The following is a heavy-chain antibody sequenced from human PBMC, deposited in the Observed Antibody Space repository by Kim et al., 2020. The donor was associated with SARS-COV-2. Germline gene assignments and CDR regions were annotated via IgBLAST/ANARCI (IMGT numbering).Heavy chain of an antibody. D-gene: IGHD3-22*01. J-gene: IGHJ3*02. CDR3: PRRSLGYYDSSGPQAAFDI. CDR1: GGSISSYY. V-gene: IGHV4-59*01. CDR2: IYYSGST. Sequence: SETLSLTCTVSGGSISSYYWSWIRQPPGKGLEWIGYIYYSGSTNYNPSLKSRVTISVDTSKNQFSLKLSSVTAADTAVYYCPRRSLGYYDSSGPQAAFDIWGQGTMVTVSS.